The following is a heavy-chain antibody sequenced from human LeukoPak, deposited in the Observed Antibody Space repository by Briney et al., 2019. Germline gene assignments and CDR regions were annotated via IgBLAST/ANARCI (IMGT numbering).Heavy chain of an antibody. CDR2: IDWDDDK. J-gene: IGHJ4*02. D-gene: IGHD3-16*01. V-gene: IGHV2-70*04. CDR1: GFPLSTSGMR. Sequence: SGPALVKPTQTLTLTCTFSGFPLSTSGMRVSWIRQPPGKALEWLARIDWDDDKFYSTSLKTRLTISKDTSKNQVVLTMTNMDPVDTATYYCARESYDYVWGSFDYWGQGTLVTVSS. CDR3: ARESYDYVWGSFDY.